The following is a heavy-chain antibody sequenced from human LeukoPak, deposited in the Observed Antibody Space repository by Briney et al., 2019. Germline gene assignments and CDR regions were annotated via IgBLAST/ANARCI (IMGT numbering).Heavy chain of an antibody. D-gene: IGHD1-26*01. V-gene: IGHV3-21*01. CDR2: ISSSSSYI. CDR3: ARFHIVGATIDY. CDR1: GGSISSSN. Sequence: ETLSLTCAVSGGSISSSNWWSWVRQPPGKGLEWVSSISSSSSYIYYADSVKGRFTISRDNAKNSLYLQMNSLRAEDTAVYYCARFHIVGATIDYWGQGTLVTVSS. J-gene: IGHJ4*02.